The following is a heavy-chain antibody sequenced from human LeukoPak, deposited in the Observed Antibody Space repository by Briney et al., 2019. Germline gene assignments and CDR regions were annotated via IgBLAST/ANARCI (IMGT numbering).Heavy chain of an antibody. J-gene: IGHJ4*02. CDR3: ARAHGDFWSGYYPLLYFDY. Sequence: SETLSLTCTVSGVSISSYYWSWIRQPPGKGLEWIGYIYYSGSTNYNPSLKSRVTISVDTSNNQFSLKLSSVTAADTAVYYCARAHGDFWSGYYPLLYFDYWGQGTLVTVSS. D-gene: IGHD3-3*01. CDR1: GVSISSYY. V-gene: IGHV4-59*01. CDR2: IYYSGST.